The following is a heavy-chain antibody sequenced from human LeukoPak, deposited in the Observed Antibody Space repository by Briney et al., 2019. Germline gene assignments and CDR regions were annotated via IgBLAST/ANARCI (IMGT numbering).Heavy chain of an antibody. V-gene: IGHV3-74*01. CDR1: GFTFSTYW. CDR3: TGGGLEPVDI. J-gene: IGHJ4*02. Sequence: GGSLRLSCAASGFTFSTYWMHWVRQAPGKGLVWVSRINTDGSRTDYADSVKGRFTISRDNAKNTLYLQMNSLRADDTAVYYCTGGGLEPVDIWGQGTLVTVSS. D-gene: IGHD1-1*01. CDR2: INTDGSRT.